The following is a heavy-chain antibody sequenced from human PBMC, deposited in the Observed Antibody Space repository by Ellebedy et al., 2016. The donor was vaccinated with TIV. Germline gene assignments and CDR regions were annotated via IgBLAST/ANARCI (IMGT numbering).Heavy chain of an antibody. D-gene: IGHD3-22*01. CDR3: GSFYDSSGYHYVYRDY. CDR2: IHYSGST. CDR1: GGSISSGDYY. V-gene: IGHV4-30-4*01. J-gene: IGHJ4*02. Sequence: SETLSLXXTVSGGSISSGDYYWTWIRQPPGKGLEWIGYIHYSGSTYYTPSLKSRVTISVDSSKNQFSLKLRSVTAADTAVYYCGSFYDSSGYHYVYRDYWGQGTLVTVSS.